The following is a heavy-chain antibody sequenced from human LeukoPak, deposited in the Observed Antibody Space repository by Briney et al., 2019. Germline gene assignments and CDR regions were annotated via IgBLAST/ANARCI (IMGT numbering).Heavy chain of an antibody. J-gene: IGHJ4*02. CDR2: ISGTGRST. Sequence: GGSLRLSCAVSGFTFSSYGMSWVRQAPGKGLEWVSAISGTGRSTYYAASVRGRFTISGDTSRSTLYLQMNSLRAEDAAVYYCAKAPVTSCRGAFCYPFDYWGQGTLVTVSS. D-gene: IGHD2-15*01. CDR3: AKAPVTSCRGAFCYPFDY. CDR1: GFTFSSYG. V-gene: IGHV3-23*01.